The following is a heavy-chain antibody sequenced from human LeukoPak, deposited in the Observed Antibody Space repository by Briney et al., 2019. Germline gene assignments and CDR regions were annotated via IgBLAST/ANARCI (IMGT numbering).Heavy chain of an antibody. CDR1: GVTFSTYG. V-gene: IGHV3-33*01. J-gene: IGHJ4*02. D-gene: IGHD4-17*01. Sequence: PGGSLRLSCAASGVTFSTYGMHWVRQAPGKGLEWVAVIWNDGSNKYYADSVKGRFTISRDNSKNTLYLQMNSLRAEDTAVYYCARWGNGDLDYWGQGTLVTVSS. CDR3: ARWGNGDLDY. CDR2: IWNDGSNK.